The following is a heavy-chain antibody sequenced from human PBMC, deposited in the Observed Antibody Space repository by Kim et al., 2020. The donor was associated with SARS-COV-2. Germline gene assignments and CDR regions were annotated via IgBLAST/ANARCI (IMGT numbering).Heavy chain of an antibody. J-gene: IGHJ4*02. CDR3: TTEDDYGPV. D-gene: IGHD4-17*01. CDR2: GTT. V-gene: IGHV3-15*01. Sequence: GTTDYAEPVKGRLTISRDDSKNTLYLQMNSLKTEDTAVYYCTTEDDYGPVWGQGTLVTVSS.